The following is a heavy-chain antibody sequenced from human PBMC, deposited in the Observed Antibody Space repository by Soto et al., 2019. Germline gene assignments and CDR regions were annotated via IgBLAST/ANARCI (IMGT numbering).Heavy chain of an antibody. Sequence: HPGGSLRLSCSASGFTSSIYAMHWVRQAPGKGLEYVSSISTNGGSTDYADSVKGRFTISRDNSKNTVYLQMSSLRVEDTAVYYCVKGEYYYDSSGYYPFDYWGQGTLVTVSS. D-gene: IGHD3-22*01. CDR3: VKGEYYYDSSGYYPFDY. CDR2: ISTNGGST. J-gene: IGHJ4*02. V-gene: IGHV3-64D*06. CDR1: GFTSSIYA.